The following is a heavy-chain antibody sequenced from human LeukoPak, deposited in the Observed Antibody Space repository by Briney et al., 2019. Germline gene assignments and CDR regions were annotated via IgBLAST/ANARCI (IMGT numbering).Heavy chain of an antibody. V-gene: IGHV3-30-3*01. J-gene: IGHJ4*02. D-gene: IGHD3-10*01. CDR2: ISYDGSNK. CDR1: GFTFSSYA. CDR3: ATKTAVVRGVDY. Sequence: GGSLRLSCAASGFTFSSYAMHWVRQAPGKGLEWVAVISYDGSNKYYADSVKGRFTISRDNSKNTLYLQMNSLRAEDTAVYYCATKTAVVRGVDYWGQGTLVTVSS.